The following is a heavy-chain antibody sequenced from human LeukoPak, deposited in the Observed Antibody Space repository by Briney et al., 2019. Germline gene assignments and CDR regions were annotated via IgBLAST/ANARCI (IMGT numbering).Heavy chain of an antibody. D-gene: IGHD5-18*01. V-gene: IGHV4-59*01. CDR2: IYNSGST. Sequence: SETLSLTCTVSDGSINSYYWRWIRQAPGKGLEWIGYIYNSGSTNYNPSLRRRVTISMDTSKIQFSLRLTSVTAADTAMYYCARGYNYGAHYWFDYWGQGTLVTVSS. CDR1: DGSINSYY. J-gene: IGHJ4*02. CDR3: ARGYNYGAHYWFDY.